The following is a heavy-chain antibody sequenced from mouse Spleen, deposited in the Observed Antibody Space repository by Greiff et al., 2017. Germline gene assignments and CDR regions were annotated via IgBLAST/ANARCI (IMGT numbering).Heavy chain of an antibody. CDR3: NARVRRVDY. V-gene: IGHV14-4*02. CDR1: GFNIKDYY. CDR2: IDPENGDT. J-gene: IGHJ2*01. D-gene: IGHD2-14*01. Sequence: VQLKESGAELVRSGASVKLSCTASGFNIKDYYMHWVKQRPEQGLEWIGWIDPENGDTEYAPKFQGKATMTADTSSNTAYLQLSSLTSEDTAVYYCNARVRRVDYWGQGTTLTVSS.